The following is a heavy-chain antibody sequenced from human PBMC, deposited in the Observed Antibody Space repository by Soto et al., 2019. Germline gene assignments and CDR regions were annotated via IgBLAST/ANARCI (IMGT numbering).Heavy chain of an antibody. CDR2: IFHDGTA. CDR1: GVSISSGNW. V-gene: IGHV4-4*02. D-gene: IGHD3-10*01. Sequence: SETLSLTCAVSGVSISSGNWRTWVRQSPQRGLEYIGEIFHDGTANYYPSFERRVAISVDTSKNQFSLKLTSVTAADTAIYFCARLVYDTRLNYMYFDFWGQGTLVTVSS. CDR3: ARLVYDTRLNYMYFDF. J-gene: IGHJ4*02.